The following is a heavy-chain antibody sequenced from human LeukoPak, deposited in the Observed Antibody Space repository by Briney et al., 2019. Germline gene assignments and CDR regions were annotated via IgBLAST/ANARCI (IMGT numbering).Heavy chain of an antibody. CDR1: GYTFTSYG. V-gene: IGHV1-18*04. Sequence: GASVKVSCEASGYTFTSYGISWVRQAPGQGLEWMGWISAYNGNTNYAQKLQGRVTMTTDTSTSTAYMELRSLRSDDTAVYYCARERSSGWYEYYYYYGMDVWGKGTTVTVSS. J-gene: IGHJ6*04. CDR3: ARERSSGWYEYYYYYGMDV. D-gene: IGHD6-19*01. CDR2: ISAYNGNT.